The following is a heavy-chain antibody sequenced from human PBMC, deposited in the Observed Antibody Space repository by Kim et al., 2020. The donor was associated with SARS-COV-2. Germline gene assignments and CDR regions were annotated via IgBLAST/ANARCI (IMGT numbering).Heavy chain of an antibody. J-gene: IGHJ4*02. CDR3: ARDILYYSSGDSSPRDY. V-gene: IGHV3-30*07. Sequence: VKGRFTISRDNSKNTLYLQMNSLRAEDTAVYYCARDILYYSSGDSSPRDYWGQGTLVTVSS. D-gene: IGHD3-10*01.